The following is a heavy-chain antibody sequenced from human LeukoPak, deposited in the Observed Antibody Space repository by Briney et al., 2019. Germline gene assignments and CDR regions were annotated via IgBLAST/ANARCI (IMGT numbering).Heavy chain of an antibody. CDR1: GFTFSSYA. CDR3: AKGHSSGWFRQYYYYMDV. Sequence: GGSLRLSSAAPGFTFSSYAMSWVRQAPGKGLEWVSAISGSGGSTYYADSVKGRFTISRDNSKNTLYLQMNSLRAEDTAVYYCAKGHSSGWFRQYYYYMDVWGKGTTVTVSS. CDR2: ISGSGGST. D-gene: IGHD6-19*01. J-gene: IGHJ6*03. V-gene: IGHV3-23*01.